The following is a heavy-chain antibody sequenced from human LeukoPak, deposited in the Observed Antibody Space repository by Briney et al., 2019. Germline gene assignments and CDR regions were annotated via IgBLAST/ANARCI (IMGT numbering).Heavy chain of an antibody. D-gene: IGHD4-23*01. CDR3: ARNYKPRIDYGGNPGLGAFDI. CDR1: VGTFISYA. J-gene: IGHJ3*02. CDR2: VIPIFGTA. Sequence: SVKDSCKASVGTFISYAISWVRQAPGQGLEWMGGVIPIFGTANYAQKFQGRVTMTRDTSTSTVYMELSSLRSEDTAVYYCARNYKPRIDYGGNPGLGAFDIWGQGTMVTVSS. V-gene: IGHV1-69*05.